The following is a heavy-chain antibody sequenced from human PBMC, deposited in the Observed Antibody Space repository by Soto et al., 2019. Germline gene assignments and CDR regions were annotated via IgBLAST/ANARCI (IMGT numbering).Heavy chain of an antibody. CDR1: GGSISSYY. CDR3: ARRYGPGSDV. V-gene: IGHV4-59*08. J-gene: IGHJ4*02. D-gene: IGHD4-17*01. Sequence: PSETLSLTCTVSGGSISSYYWSWIRQPPGKGLEWIGYIYYSGSTNYNPSLKSRVTISVDTSKNQLSLKLSSATAADTAVYYCARRYGPGSDVWGQGTRVTVSS. CDR2: IYYSGST.